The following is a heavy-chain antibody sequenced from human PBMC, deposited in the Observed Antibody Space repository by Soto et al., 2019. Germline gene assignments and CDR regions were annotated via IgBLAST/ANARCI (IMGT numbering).Heavy chain of an antibody. CDR2: IYYSGST. CDR3: ARDVGMRFDY. CDR1: GGSISSYY. J-gene: IGHJ4*02. V-gene: IGHV4-59*01. D-gene: IGHD1-20*01. Sequence: SETLSLTCTVSGGSISSYYGSWIRQPPGKGLEWIGYIYYSGSTNYNPSLKSRVTISVDTSKNQFSLKLSSVTAADTAVYYCARDVGMRFDYWGQGTLVTVSS.